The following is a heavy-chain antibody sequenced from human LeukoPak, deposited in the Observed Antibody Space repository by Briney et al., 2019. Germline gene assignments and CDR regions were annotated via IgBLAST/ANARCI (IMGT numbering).Heavy chain of an antibody. V-gene: IGHV3-74*01. CDR1: GFTFSSYW. D-gene: IGHD4-23*01. CDR3: ARVAVVKGFDY. CDR2: INSDGSST. Sequence: PGGSLRLSCAASGFTFSSYWMHWVRQAPGKGLVWVSRINSDGSSTSYADSVKGRFTISRDNAKNTLYLQMNSLRAEDTAVYYCARVAVVKGFDYWGQGTLVTVFS. J-gene: IGHJ4*02.